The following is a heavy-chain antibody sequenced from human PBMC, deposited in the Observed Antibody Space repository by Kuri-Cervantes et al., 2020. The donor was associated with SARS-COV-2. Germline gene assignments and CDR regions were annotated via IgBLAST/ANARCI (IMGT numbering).Heavy chain of an antibody. CDR1: GGSISSYY. CDR3: ARDWGYSYAEGAFDI. Sequence: SETLSLTCTASGGSISSYYWSWIRQPPGKGLEWIGYIYYSGSTNYNPSLKSRVTISVDTSKNQFSLKLSSVTAAVTAVYYCARDWGYSYAEGAFDIWGQGTMVTVSS. D-gene: IGHD5-18*01. V-gene: IGHV4-59*01. J-gene: IGHJ3*02. CDR2: IYYSGST.